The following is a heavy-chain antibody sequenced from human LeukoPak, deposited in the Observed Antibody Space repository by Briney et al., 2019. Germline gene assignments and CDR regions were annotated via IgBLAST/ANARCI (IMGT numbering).Heavy chain of an antibody. V-gene: IGHV3-7*01. CDR1: GFTFSSYW. CDR3: ARHHPWWHLNGAHDAFDS. D-gene: IGHD7-27*01. J-gene: IGHJ3*02. Sequence: PGGSLRLSCAASGFTFSSYWLSWVRQAPTKGLEWGANIKQDGSETYYVDSVKGRFTISRDNAKTSMFLQMDSLRAEDTAVYYCARHHPWWHLNGAHDAFDSWGQGTMVTVSS. CDR2: IKQDGSET.